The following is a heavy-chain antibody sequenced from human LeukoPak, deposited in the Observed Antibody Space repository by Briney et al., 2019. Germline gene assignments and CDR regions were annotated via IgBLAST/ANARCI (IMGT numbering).Heavy chain of an antibody. D-gene: IGHD3-22*01. CDR3: AKDSTYYYDSSGYPGGFDY. V-gene: IGHV3-9*01. CDR1: GFTFDDYA. CDR2: ISWNSGSI. Sequence: GGSLRLSCAASGFTFDDYAMHWVRQAPGKGLEWVSGISWNSGSIGYADSVKGRFTISRDNAKNSLYLQTNSLRAEDTALYYCAKDSTYYYDSSGYPGGFDYWGQGTLVTVSS. J-gene: IGHJ4*02.